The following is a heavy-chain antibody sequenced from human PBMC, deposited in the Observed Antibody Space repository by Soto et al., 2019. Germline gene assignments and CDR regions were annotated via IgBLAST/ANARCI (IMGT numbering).Heavy chain of an antibody. CDR1: GFNFDTYE. V-gene: IGHV3-48*03. J-gene: IGHJ6*02. D-gene: IGHD3-10*01. CDR2: ISYSGSTI. CDR3: ARGAGFFYGVDV. Sequence: PGGSLRLSCAASGFNFDTYEMNWVRQAPGKGLEWISFISYSGSTIYYTDSVKGRFSISRDNSKNLLLLQISSLRAEDSAIYYCARGAGFFYGVDVWGQGTTVTV.